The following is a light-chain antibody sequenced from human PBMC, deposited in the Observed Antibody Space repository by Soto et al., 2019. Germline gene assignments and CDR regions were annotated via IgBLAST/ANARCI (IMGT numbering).Light chain of an antibody. V-gene: IGKV3D-15*01. CDR1: QSVSSN. CDR3: QQRSYWLT. CDR2: GVY. Sequence: EIVMTQSPTILSVSPGERATLSCRASQSVSSNLAWYQQKPGQAPRLLIYGVYTRAPGIPARFSGSGSGTEFTLTISSLQSEDFAVYYCQQRSYWLTFGGGTKVEIK. J-gene: IGKJ4*01.